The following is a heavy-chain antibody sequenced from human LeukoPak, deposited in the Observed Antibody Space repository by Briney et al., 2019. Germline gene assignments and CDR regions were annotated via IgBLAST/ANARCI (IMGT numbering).Heavy chain of an antibody. D-gene: IGHD1-26*01. J-gene: IGHJ4*02. Sequence: ASVKVSCKASGGTFSSYAISWVRQAPGQGLEWMGRIIPILGIANYAQKFQGRVTITADKSTSTAYMELSSLRSEDTAVYYCARDGHPPVGTPDYWGQGTLVTVSS. CDR3: ARDGHPPVGTPDY. V-gene: IGHV1-69*04. CDR1: GGTFSSYA. CDR2: IIPILGIA.